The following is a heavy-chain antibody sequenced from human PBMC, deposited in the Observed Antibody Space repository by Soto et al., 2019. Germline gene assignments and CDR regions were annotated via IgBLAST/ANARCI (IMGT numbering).Heavy chain of an antibody. D-gene: IGHD3-3*01. CDR3: ARTRSWSGYSYYYYYYYMDV. CDR1: GYTFTSYD. J-gene: IGHJ6*03. Sequence: QVQLVQSGAEVKKPGASVKVSCKASGYTFTSYDINWVRQATGQGLEWMGWMNPNSGNTGYAQKFQGRVTMTRNTSISTAYMELSSLRSEDTAVYYCARTRSWSGYSYYYYYYYMDVWGKGTTVTVSS. CDR2: MNPNSGNT. V-gene: IGHV1-8*01.